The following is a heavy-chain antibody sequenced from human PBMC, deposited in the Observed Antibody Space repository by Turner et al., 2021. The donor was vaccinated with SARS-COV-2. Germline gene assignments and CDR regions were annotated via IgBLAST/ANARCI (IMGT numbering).Heavy chain of an antibody. CDR3: AKPPGEQWLVLALVFDY. Sequence: EVQLLESGGGLVQPGGSLRLSCAASGFTFSSYAMGWVRQAPGKGLEWVSAISGSGGSTYYADSVKGRFTISRDNSKNTLYLQMNSLRAEDTAVYYCAKPPGEQWLVLALVFDYWGQGTLVTVS. CDR2: ISGSGGST. V-gene: IGHV3-23*01. CDR1: GFTFSSYA. D-gene: IGHD6-19*01. J-gene: IGHJ4*02.